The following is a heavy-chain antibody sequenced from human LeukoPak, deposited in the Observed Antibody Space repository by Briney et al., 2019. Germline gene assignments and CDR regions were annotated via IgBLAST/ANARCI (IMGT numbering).Heavy chain of an antibody. J-gene: IGHJ4*02. Sequence: GGSLCLSCAVSGFTFSSYEMNWVRPAPGQELEWVSYISSSVATAYYADSVKGRFPISRDNAKNSLYLQMNSLRAEDTAVYHCARSLIGADGGYFDHWGQGTLVTFSS. CDR1: GFTFSSYE. D-gene: IGHD6-13*01. CDR3: ARSLIGADGGYFDH. CDR2: ISSSVATA. V-gene: IGHV3-48*03.